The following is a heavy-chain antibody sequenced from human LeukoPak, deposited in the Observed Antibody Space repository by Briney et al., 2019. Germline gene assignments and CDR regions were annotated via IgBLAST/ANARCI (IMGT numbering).Heavy chain of an antibody. V-gene: IGHV3-21*01. J-gene: IGHJ3*02. CDR3: ARAEVDGGAFDI. CDR2: ISSSSSYI. Sequence: GVSLRLSCAASGFSFSSYRMNWVRQARGKGLEWVSSISSSSSYIYYADSVKGRFTISRDNAKNSPYLQMNTLRSEDTAVYYCARAEVDGGAFDIWGEGTMLTVSS. D-gene: IGHD4-23*01. CDR1: GFSFSSYR.